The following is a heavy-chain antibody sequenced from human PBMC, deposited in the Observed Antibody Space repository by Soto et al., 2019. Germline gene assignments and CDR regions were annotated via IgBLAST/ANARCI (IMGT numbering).Heavy chain of an antibody. CDR2: MSFDEKNK. D-gene: IGHD1-26*01. V-gene: IGHV3-30*04. J-gene: IGHJ4*02. CDR3: ARELFSAADY. Sequence: QVQLVESGGAVVQPGRSLRLSCVGSGFIFRNFPMYWIRQAPGKGLEWVALMSFDEKNKYYADSVKGRFTISRDTSKNTVYLQMNGLRTEDTAVYYCARELFSAADYWGQGTLVIVSS. CDR1: GFIFRNFP.